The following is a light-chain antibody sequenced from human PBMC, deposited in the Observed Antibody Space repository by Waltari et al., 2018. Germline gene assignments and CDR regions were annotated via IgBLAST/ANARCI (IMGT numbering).Light chain of an antibody. V-gene: IGKV1-5*03. CDR3: LQYNSYPWT. CDR2: KAS. CDR1: QSLVVW. J-gene: IGKJ1*01. Sequence: DIQVTQSPSTLSASVGDRVTITCRASQSLVVWLAWYQQKPGKAPRLFIYKASYLESGVPSRFSGSASGTAFTLTISSLQADDFATYYCLQYNSYPWTFGQGTTVEIK.